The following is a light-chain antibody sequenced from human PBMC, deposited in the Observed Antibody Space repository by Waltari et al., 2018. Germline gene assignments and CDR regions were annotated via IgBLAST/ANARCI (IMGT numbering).Light chain of an antibody. CDR2: ASS. V-gene: IGKV1-8*01. Sequence: AIRMTQSPSSLAASTGDRVTITCRASQAISGYLAWYQQKPGKAPNLLVYASSTSQTGVPSRFIGSGSGTAFTLTIDCLQSEDFATYYCQQYFVYPYTFGQGTKLEIK. CDR3: QQYFVYPYT. CDR1: QAISGY. J-gene: IGKJ2*01.